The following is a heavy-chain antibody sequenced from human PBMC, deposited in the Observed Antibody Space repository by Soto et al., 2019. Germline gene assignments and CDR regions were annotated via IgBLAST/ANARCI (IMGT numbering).Heavy chain of an antibody. CDR3: ARDRVSYDFWSGYYIDYYYYGMDV. V-gene: IGHV1-18*01. CDR1: GYTFTSYG. D-gene: IGHD3-3*01. Sequence: ASVKVSCKASGYTFTSYGISWVRQAPGQGLEWMGWISAYNGNTNYAQKLQGRVTMTTDTSTSTAYMELRSLRSDDTAVYYCARDRVSYDFWSGYYIDYYYYGMDVWGQGTTVTVPS. CDR2: ISAYNGNT. J-gene: IGHJ6*02.